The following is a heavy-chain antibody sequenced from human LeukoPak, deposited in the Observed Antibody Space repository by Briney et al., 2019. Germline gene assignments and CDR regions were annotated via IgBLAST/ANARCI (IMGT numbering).Heavy chain of an antibody. V-gene: IGHV4-59*01. CDR3: AXLXXXTMAGPDYWXFDL. D-gene: IGHD6-19*01. J-gene: IGHJ2*01. Sequence: SETLSLTCTVSGDSINSYYWSWIRQPPEKGLEWIGYIYYSGTTSYNPSLKGRVTISVDTSKTQFSLKMNSVTGSYTAVDYFAXLXXXTMAGPDYWXFDLWGRGTLVTVSS. CDR1: GDSINSYY. CDR2: IYYSGTT.